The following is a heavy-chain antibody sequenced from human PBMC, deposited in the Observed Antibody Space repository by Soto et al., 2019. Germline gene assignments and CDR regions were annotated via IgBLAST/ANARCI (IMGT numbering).Heavy chain of an antibody. CDR1: GYTFTSYG. Sequence: WASVKVSCKASGYTFTSYGISWVRQAPGQGLEWMGWISAYNGNTNYAQKLQGRVTVTTDTSTSTAYMELRSLRSDDTAVYYCARGLKHPYEFWSGSPDPGSDFDIWGQGTMGTGS. J-gene: IGHJ3*02. V-gene: IGHV1-18*01. CDR3: ARGLKHPYEFWSGSPDPGSDFDI. CDR2: ISAYNGNT. D-gene: IGHD3-3*01.